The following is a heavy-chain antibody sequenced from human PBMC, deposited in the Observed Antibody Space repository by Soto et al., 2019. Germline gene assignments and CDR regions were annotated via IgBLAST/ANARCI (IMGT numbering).Heavy chain of an antibody. CDR3: AKLAQVVVITKVLYDY. Sequence: GGSLRLSCAASGFTFSSYAMSWVRQAPGKGLEWASAISGSGGSTYYADSVKGRFTISRDNSKNTLYLQMNSLRAEDTAVYYCAKLAQVVVITKVLYDYWGQGTLVTVS. CDR2: ISGSGGST. D-gene: IGHD3-22*01. V-gene: IGHV3-23*01. CDR1: GFTFSSYA. J-gene: IGHJ4*02.